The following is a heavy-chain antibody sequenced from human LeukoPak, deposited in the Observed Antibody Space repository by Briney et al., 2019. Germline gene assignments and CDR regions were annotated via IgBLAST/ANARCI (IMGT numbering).Heavy chain of an antibody. CDR2: ISSSSSTI. CDR3: AKDWGSSDWYNWFDP. V-gene: IGHV3-48*02. Sequence: PGGSLRLSCAASGFTFSSYSMNWVRQAPGKGLEWVSYISSSSSTIYYADSVKGRFTISRDNAKNSLYLQMNSLRDEDTAVYYCAKDWGSSDWYNWFDPWGQGTLVTVSS. J-gene: IGHJ5*02. CDR1: GFTFSSYS. D-gene: IGHD6-19*01.